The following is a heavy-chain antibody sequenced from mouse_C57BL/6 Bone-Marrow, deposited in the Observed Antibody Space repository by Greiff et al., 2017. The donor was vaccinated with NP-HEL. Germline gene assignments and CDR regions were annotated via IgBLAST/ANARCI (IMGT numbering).Heavy chain of an antibody. CDR2: IHPNSGST. CDR3: ASVLLGDWYFDV. J-gene: IGHJ1*03. CDR1: GYTFTSYW. V-gene: IGHV1-64*01. Sequence: QVQLQQPGAELVKPGASVKLSCKASGYTFTSYWMHWVKQRPGQGLEWIGMIHPNSGSTNYNEKFKSKATLTVDKSSSTAYMQLSSLTSEDSAVYYCASVLLGDWYFDVWGTGTTVTVSS. D-gene: IGHD4-1*01.